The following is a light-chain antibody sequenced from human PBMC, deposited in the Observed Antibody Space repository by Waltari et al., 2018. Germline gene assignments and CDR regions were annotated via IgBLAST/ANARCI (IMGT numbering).Light chain of an antibody. J-gene: IGKJ3*01. V-gene: IGKV3-20*01. CDR3: QQSGGSPFT. CDR1: QSIPSNY. Sequence: IVLTQSPGTLSLSPGERATLSCRASQSIPSNYLAWYQQRPGRAPRLLIYIASSRATGIPDRFSGSGSGTDFTLTISRLEPEDFAVYYCQQSGGSPFTFGPVTTVDI. CDR2: IAS.